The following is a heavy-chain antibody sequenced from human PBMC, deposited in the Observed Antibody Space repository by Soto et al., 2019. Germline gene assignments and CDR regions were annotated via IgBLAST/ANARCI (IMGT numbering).Heavy chain of an antibody. J-gene: IGHJ5*02. CDR1: GFTFSSYS. CDR2: ISSSSSYI. V-gene: IGHV3-21*01. CDR3: ARGDGLHEGP. Sequence: EVQLVESGGGLVKPGGSLRLSCAASGFTFSSYSMNWVRQAPGKGLEWVSSISSSSSYIYYADSMKGRFTISRDNAKNSLYLQMNSLRAEDTAVYYCARGDGLHEGPWGQGTLVTVSS.